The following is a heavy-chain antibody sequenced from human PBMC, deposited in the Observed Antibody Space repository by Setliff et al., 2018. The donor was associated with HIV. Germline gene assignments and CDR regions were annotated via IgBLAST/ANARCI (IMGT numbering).Heavy chain of an antibody. CDR1: GFIFSGYW. CDR3: ARDPAWEAFDI. V-gene: IGHV3-7*01. Sequence: PGGSLRLSCAASGFIFSGYWMSWVRQAPGKGLEWVANIRQDGSEEYYVDSAKGRFTISRDNAKNSLYLEMNSLRAEDTAVYYCARDPAWEAFDIWGQGTMVTVSS. CDR2: IRQDGSEE. J-gene: IGHJ3*02. D-gene: IGHD1-26*01.